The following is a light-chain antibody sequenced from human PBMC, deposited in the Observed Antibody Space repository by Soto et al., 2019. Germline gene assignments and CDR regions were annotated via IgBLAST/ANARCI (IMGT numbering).Light chain of an antibody. J-gene: IGKJ2*01. Sequence: DIVMTQSPDSLAVSLGERATINCKSSQSVLHSSNNKNYLAWYQQKPGQPPKLLIYWASTRESGVPDRFSGSGSGTDFTLTIRSLQAEDVAFYYCQQYYSLYTFAQGTKLEIK. CDR2: WAS. CDR3: QQYYSLYT. CDR1: QSVLHSSNNKNY. V-gene: IGKV4-1*01.